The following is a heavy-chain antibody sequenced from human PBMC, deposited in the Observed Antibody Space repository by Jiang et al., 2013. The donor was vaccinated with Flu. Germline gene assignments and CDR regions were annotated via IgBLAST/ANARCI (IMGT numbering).Heavy chain of an antibody. D-gene: IGHD3-22*01. V-gene: IGHV2-70*01. CDR3: ARIYYYDEDGFDI. CDR2: IDWTNDK. J-gene: IGHJ3*02. Sequence: TCTFSGFSLSTSGMCVSWIRQPPGKALEWLALIDWTNDKFYTTSLRTRLTISNDSSKNQVVLTMTNMDPLDTATYYCARIYYYDEDGFDIWGQGTMVTVSS. CDR1: GFSLSTSGMC.